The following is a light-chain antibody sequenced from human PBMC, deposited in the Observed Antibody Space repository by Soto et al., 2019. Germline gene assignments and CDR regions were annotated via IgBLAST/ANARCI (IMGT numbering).Light chain of an antibody. J-gene: IGKJ4*01. CDR2: AAS. CDR1: QNINNN. Sequence: DIQMTQSPSSLSASVGDRVTITCRASQNINNNLSWYQQKPGKDHPLLIYAASSLQSGVPSTFSGSGFGTDFTLTISRLQPEDVATYSCQQSYSVPRTFGGGTKVNIK. V-gene: IGKV1-39*01. CDR3: QQSYSVPRT.